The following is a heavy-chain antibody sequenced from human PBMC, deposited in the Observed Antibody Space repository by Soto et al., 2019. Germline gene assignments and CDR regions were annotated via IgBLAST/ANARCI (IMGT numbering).Heavy chain of an antibody. CDR2: LNSGGAGI. D-gene: IGHD3-10*01. V-gene: IGHV3-23*01. J-gene: IGHJ4*02. CDR3: ARGSFGELLFDY. Sequence: EVQMLAAGGGVVQPGGSLRLSCGASGFIFSRHGMSWVRQAPGKGLEWVSTLNSGGAGIVYADFVKGRFTVSRDNSKNTLYLQMNNLRDEDTAIYYCARGSFGELLFDYWGQGALVTVSS. CDR1: GFIFSRHG.